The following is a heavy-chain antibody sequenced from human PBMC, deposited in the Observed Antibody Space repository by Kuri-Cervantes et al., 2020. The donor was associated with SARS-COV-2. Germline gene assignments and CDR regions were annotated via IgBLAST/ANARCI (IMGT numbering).Heavy chain of an antibody. CDR3: AEGMSYCGGDCYSDAFDI. V-gene: IGHV4-4*07. CDR1: GGSISSYY. Sequence: SETLSLTCTVSGGSISSYYWSWIRQPAGKGLEWIGRIYTSGSTNYNPSLKSRVTMSVDTSKNQFSLKLSSVTAADTAVYYCAEGMSYCGGDCYSDAFDIWGQGTMVTVSS. J-gene: IGHJ3*02. D-gene: IGHD2-21*01. CDR2: IYTSGST.